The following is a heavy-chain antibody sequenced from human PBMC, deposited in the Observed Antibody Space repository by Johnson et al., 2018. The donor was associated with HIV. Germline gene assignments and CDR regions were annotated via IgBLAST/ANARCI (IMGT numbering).Heavy chain of an antibody. Sequence: QVQLVESGGGVVQPGRSLRLSCAASGFTFSSYAMHWVRQAPGKGLEWVAVIHSGGSTYYADAVEGRFTVYRDNSKNTVLLQMNSLRVEDTAVCYCARGGHCGGDCAGAKQALDIWGQGTRVTVSS. D-gene: IGHD2-21*01. V-gene: IGHV3-30*14. CDR3: ARGGHCGGDCAGAKQALDI. CDR1: GFTFSSYA. J-gene: IGHJ3*02. CDR2: IHSGGST.